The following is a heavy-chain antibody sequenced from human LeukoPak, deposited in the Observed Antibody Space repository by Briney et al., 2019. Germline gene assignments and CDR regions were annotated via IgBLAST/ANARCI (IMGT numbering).Heavy chain of an antibody. CDR3: ATRLTSGWNGFDD. V-gene: IGHV3-7*03. CDR1: GFSFSYYA. CDR2: IRQDGSEK. D-gene: IGHD6-19*01. Sequence: PGGSLRLSCAASGFSFSYYAMHWVRQAPGKGLEWVASIRQDGSEKYYVDSVKGRFTISRDNAKNSLFLQMSSLRAEDTAVYYCATRLTSGWNGFDDWGQGTLVTVSS. J-gene: IGHJ4*02.